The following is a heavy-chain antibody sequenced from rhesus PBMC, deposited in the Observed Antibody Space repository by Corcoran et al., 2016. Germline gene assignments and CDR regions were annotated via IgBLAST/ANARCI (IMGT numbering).Heavy chain of an antibody. CDR1: GYSISSAYG. CDR2: IFGGTGDT. V-gene: IGHV4-127*01. J-gene: IGHJ2*01. Sequence: QVHLQESGPGLVKPSATLSLTCAVSGYSISSAYGCDWIRQPPGKGLEWIGPIFGGTGDTYYTPSLKSRVTVSKDTSKNQFSLKLRSVTAADTAVYYCARAVYWYFDLWGPGSPITISS. CDR3: ARAVYWYFDL.